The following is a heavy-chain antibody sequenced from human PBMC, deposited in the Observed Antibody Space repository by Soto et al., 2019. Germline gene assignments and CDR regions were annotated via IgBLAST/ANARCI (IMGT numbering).Heavy chain of an antibody. CDR3: ARVGTSYARRGLDV. CDR2: IYYSGST. Sequence: PWETLSLTCNVSGGATDSGGYYWCWIRQHPGKGLEWIGYIYYSGSTYYNPSLKSRVSISIDTSKNQFSLEPISVTAADTAVYYCARVGTSYARRGLDVWGQGTTVAVSS. J-gene: IGHJ6*02. D-gene: IGHD7-27*01. V-gene: IGHV4-31*03. CDR1: GGATDSGGYY.